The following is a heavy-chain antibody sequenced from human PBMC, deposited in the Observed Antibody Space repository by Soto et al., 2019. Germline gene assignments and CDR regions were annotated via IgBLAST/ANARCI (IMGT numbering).Heavy chain of an antibody. CDR2: IYYSGST. J-gene: IGHJ5*02. CDR3: ARKVSGQLAWGFDP. CDR1: GGSISSYY. V-gene: IGHV4-59*01. Sequence: LSLTCTVSGGSISSYYWSWIRQPPGKGLEWIGYIYYSGSTNYNPSLKSRVTISVDTSKNQFSLKLSSVTAADTAVYYCARKVSGQLAWGFDPWGQGTLVTVSS. D-gene: IGHD6-13*01.